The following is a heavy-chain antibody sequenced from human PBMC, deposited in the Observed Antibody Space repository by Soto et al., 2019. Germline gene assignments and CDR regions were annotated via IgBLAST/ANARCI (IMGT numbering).Heavy chain of an antibody. CDR3: ARDDGEMATTFDY. Sequence: SVKVSGKXSGGTFSSYAIRWVRQAPGQGREWMGGIIPIFGTAKYAQKFQGRVTITANKSTSTAYMELSSLRSEDTAVYYCARDDGEMATTFDYWGQGTLVT. CDR2: IIPIFGTA. V-gene: IGHV1-69*06. J-gene: IGHJ4*02. D-gene: IGHD5-12*01. CDR1: GGTFSSYA.